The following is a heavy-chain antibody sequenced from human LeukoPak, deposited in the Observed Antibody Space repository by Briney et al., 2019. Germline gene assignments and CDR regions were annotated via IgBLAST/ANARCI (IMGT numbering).Heavy chain of an antibody. D-gene: IGHD3-10*02. CDR2: ISSSSSTI. Sequence: GGSLRLSCAASGFTFSSYSMNWVRQAPGKGLEWVSYISSSSSTIYYADSVKGRFTISRENAKNSLYLQMNSLRAEDTAVYYCARVVFGEGDDYWGQGTLVTVSS. CDR3: ARVVFGEGDDY. J-gene: IGHJ4*02. V-gene: IGHV3-48*01. CDR1: GFTFSSYS.